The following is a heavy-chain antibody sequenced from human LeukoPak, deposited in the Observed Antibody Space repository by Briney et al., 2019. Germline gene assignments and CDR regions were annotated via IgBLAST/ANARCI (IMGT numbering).Heavy chain of an antibody. V-gene: IGHV1-2*02. CDR1: GYTFTGYY. CDR2: INPNSGGT. D-gene: IGHD3-22*01. Sequence: ASVKVSCKASGYTFTGYYMHWVRQAPGQGLEWMGWINPNSGGTNYAQKFQGRVTMTRDTSISTAYMELSRLRSDDTAVYYCAREGLGSYYDSSGYLDYWGQGTLVTVSS. J-gene: IGHJ4*02. CDR3: AREGLGSYYDSSGYLDY.